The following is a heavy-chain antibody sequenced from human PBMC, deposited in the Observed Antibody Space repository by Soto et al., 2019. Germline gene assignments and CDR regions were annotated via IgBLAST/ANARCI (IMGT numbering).Heavy chain of an antibody. J-gene: IGHJ4*02. D-gene: IGHD4-4*01. CDR1: GFTFDDYA. CDR2: ISWNSGSI. V-gene: IGHV3-9*01. Sequence: GGSLRLSCAASGFTFDDYAMHWVRQAPGKGLEWVSGISWNSGSIGYADSVKGRFTISRDNAKNSLYLQMNSLRAEDTALYYCAKDISNRYYFDYWGQGTLVTVSS. CDR3: AKDISNRYYFDY.